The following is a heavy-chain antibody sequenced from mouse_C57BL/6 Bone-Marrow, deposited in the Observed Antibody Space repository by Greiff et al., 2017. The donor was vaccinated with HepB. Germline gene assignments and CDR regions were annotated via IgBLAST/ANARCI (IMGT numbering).Heavy chain of an antibody. D-gene: IGHD1-1*01. CDR3: ASGYYGSQPRGYFDV. J-gene: IGHJ1*03. V-gene: IGHV1-59*01. Sequence: LQQPGAELVRPGTSVKLSCKASGYTFTSYWMHWVKQRPGQGLEWIGVIDPSDSYTNYNQKFKGKATLTVDTSSSTAYMQLSSLTSEDSAVYYCASGYYGSQPRGYFDVWGTGTTVTVSS. CDR2: IDPSDSYT. CDR1: GYTFTSYW.